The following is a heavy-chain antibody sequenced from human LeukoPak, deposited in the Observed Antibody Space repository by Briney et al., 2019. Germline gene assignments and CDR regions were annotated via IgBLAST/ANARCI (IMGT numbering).Heavy chain of an antibody. D-gene: IGHD3-22*01. J-gene: IGHJ3*02. CDR2: ISWNSGSI. CDR3: AKGQHYYDSSGYYLGHDAFDI. V-gene: IGHV3-9*01. Sequence: PGRSLRLSCAASGFTFDDYAMHWVRQAPGKGLEWVSGISWNSGSIGYADSVKGRFTISRDNAKNSLYLQMDSLRAEDTALYYCAKGQHYYDSSGYYLGHDAFDIWGQGAMVTVSS. CDR1: GFTFDDYA.